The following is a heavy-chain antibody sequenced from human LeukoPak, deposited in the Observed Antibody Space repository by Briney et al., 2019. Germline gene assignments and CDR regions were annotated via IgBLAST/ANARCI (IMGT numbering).Heavy chain of an antibody. J-gene: IGHJ5*02. V-gene: IGHV3-30*02. CDR2: IRYDGSNK. D-gene: IGHD1-14*01. CDR1: GFTFSSYG. CDR3: ARQNRNWFDP. Sequence: GGSLRLSCAASGFTFSSYGMHWVRRAPGKGLEWVAFIRYDGSNKYYADSVKGRFTISRDNSKNTLYLQMNSLRAEDTAVYYCARQNRNWFDPWGRGTLVTVSS.